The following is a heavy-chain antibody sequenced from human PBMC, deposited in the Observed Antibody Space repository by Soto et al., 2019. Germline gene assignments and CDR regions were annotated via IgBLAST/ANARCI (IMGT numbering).Heavy chain of an antibody. Sequence: HEHLVQSGAEVKRPGASLKVSCKASGYSLTGYYIHWVRQAPGQGLEWMVWINPDSGATNYAQNFQGRVTLTSDTAISTASMDLTSLTSDDTAVYYCARGDDGTGGYPFPYFDYWGQGTLVIVSS. CDR3: ARGDDGTGGYPFPYFDY. V-gene: IGHV1-2*02. CDR1: GYSLTGYY. CDR2: INPDSGAT. J-gene: IGHJ4*02. D-gene: IGHD2-8*02.